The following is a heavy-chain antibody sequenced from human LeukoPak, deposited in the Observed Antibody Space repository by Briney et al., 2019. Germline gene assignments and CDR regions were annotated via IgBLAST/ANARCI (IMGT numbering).Heavy chain of an antibody. D-gene: IGHD3-22*01. CDR3: ARDSSGYYSNWFDP. CDR2: IIPIFGTA. J-gene: IGHJ5*02. V-gene: IGHV1-69*01. CDR1: GGTFISYA. Sequence: ASVTVSFTASGGTFISYAISWVRQAPGQGHEGMGGIIPIFGTANYAQKFQGRVTITADESTSTAYMELSSLRSEDTAVYYCARDSSGYYSNWFDPWGQGTLVTVSS.